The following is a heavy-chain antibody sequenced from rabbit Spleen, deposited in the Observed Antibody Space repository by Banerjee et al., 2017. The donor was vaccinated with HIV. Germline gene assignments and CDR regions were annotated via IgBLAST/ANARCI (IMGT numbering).Heavy chain of an antibody. CDR3: ARDTGSSFSSYGMDL. V-gene: IGHV1S45*01. CDR1: GFSFSSGYY. D-gene: IGHD8-1*01. Sequence: QEQLEESGGDLVKPGASLTLTCTASGFSFSSGYYMCWVRQAPGKGLEWTACIYTGSSSSTYYASWAKGRFTISKASSTTVTLQMTSLTVADTATYFCARDTGSSFSSYGMDLWGQGTLVTVS. J-gene: IGHJ3*01. CDR2: IYTGSSSST.